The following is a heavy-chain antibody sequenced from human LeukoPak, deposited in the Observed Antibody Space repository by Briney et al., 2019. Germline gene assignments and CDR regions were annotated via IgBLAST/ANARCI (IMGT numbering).Heavy chain of an antibody. D-gene: IGHD1-26*01. Sequence: GGSLRLSCAASGFTFSSYSMNWVRQAPGKGLEWVSYISSSSSTIYYADSVKGRFTISRDNAKNSLYLQINSLRAEDTAVYYCAREPRFGSYSIDYWGQGTLVTVSS. CDR1: GFTFSSYS. CDR3: AREPRFGSYSIDY. J-gene: IGHJ4*02. CDR2: ISSSSSTI. V-gene: IGHV3-48*01.